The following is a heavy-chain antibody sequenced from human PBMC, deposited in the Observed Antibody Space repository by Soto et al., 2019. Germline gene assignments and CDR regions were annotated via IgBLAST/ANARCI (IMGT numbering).Heavy chain of an antibody. CDR3: ARFGPGSGSPYPIDY. D-gene: IGHD1-26*01. Sequence: GESLKISCNCSGYSFTIYCIGWVLQMPGKGLEWMGIIYPGDSDTRYSPPFQGQVTISADKSISTAYLQWSSLKASDTAMYYCARFGPGSGSPYPIDYWGRGTLVTVSS. V-gene: IGHV5-51*01. J-gene: IGHJ4*02. CDR1: GYSFTIYC. CDR2: IYPGDSDT.